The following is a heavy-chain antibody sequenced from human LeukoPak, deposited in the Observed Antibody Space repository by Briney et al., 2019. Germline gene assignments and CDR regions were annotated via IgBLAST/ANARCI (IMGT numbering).Heavy chain of an antibody. J-gene: IGHJ5*02. D-gene: IGHD3-3*01. CDR3: ARSYYDFWSGREVNWFDP. CDR1: GFTFSSYS. V-gene: IGHV3-48*01. CDR2: ISSSSSTI. Sequence: GGSLRLSCAASGFTFSSYSMNWVRQAPGKGLEWVSYISSSSSTIYYADSVKGRFTISRDNAKNSLYLQMNSLRAEDTAVYYCARSYYDFWSGREVNWFDPWGQGTLVTVSS.